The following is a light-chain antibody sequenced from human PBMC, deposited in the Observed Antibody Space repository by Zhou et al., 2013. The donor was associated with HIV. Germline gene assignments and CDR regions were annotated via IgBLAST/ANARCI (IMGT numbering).Light chain of an antibody. CDR1: ESLTSG. Sequence: EIVLTQSPGTLSLSPGEGATLSCRASESLTSGWLAWYQQTPGQAPRLLIHDASSRATGIPDRFTGSGSGTEFTLTISSLQSEDFAVYYCQQYNDWPRGTFGQGTKVEIK. V-gene: IGKV3D-15*01. J-gene: IGKJ1*01. CDR3: QQYNDWPRGT. CDR2: DAS.